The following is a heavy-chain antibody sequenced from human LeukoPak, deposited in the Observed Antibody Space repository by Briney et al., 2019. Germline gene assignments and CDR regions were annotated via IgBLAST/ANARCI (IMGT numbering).Heavy chain of an antibody. V-gene: IGHV4-31*03. CDR3: ARDWDGYNLFDY. D-gene: IGHD5-24*01. CDR1: GGSISSGGYY. J-gene: IGHJ4*02. Sequence: PSETLSLTCTVSGGSISSGGYYWSWIRQHPGKGLEWIGYIYYSGSTYYNPSLKSRVTISVDTSKNQFSLKLSSVTAADTAVYYCARDWDGYNLFDYWGQGTLVTVSS. CDR2: IYYSGST.